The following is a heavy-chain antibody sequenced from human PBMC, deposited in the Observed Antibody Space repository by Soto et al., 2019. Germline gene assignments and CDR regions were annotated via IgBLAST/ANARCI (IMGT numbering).Heavy chain of an antibody. CDR1: GFTFSSYG. Sequence: LRLSCAASGFTFSSYGMHWVRQAPGKGLEWVAVISYDGSNKYYADSVKGRFTISRDNSKNTLYLQMNSLRAEDTAVYYCAKVPVTTVTHYYYYGMDVWGQGTTVTVSS. D-gene: IGHD4-17*01. CDR3: AKVPVTTVTHYYYYGMDV. CDR2: ISYDGSNK. J-gene: IGHJ6*02. V-gene: IGHV3-30*18.